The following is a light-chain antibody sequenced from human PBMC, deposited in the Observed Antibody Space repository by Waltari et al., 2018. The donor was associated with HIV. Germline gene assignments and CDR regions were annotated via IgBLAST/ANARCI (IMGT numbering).Light chain of an antibody. Sequence: SYELTQPPSVSVSPGQTARITCSGDALPKQYAYWYQQKPGQAPVLVIYKDSERPSGSPERFPGSSSGTTVTLTISGVQAEDEADYYCQSADSSGTYYVFGTGTKVTVL. CDR3: QSADSSGTYYV. J-gene: IGLJ1*01. V-gene: IGLV3-25*03. CDR2: KDS. CDR1: ALPKQY.